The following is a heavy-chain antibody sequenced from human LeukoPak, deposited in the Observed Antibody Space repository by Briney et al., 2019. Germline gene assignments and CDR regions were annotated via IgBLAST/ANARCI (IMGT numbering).Heavy chain of an antibody. CDR3: ARDSSSILFVVVPAAAYGMDV. V-gene: IGHV3-23*01. Sequence: GGSLRLSCAASGFTFSSYAMSWVRQAPGKGLEWVSAISGSGGSTYYADSVKGRFTISRDNSKNTLYLQMNSLRAEDTAVYYCARDSSSILFVVVPAAAYGMDVWGQGTTVTVSS. CDR1: GFTFSSYA. J-gene: IGHJ6*02. CDR2: ISGSGGST. D-gene: IGHD2-2*01.